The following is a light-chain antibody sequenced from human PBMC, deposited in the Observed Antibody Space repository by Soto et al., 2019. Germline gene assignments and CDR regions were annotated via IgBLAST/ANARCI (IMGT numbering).Light chain of an antibody. CDR3: QQCDTSPWT. CDR1: QSISSY. Sequence: EIVLTQSPDTLSLSPGERATLSCRASQSISSYLAWYQQKPGQAPRLLIYGASSRATGIPDRFSGSGSGTDFTLVISRLEPGDSAVYFCQQCDTSPWTFGQGTKVEIK. CDR2: GAS. V-gene: IGKV3-20*01. J-gene: IGKJ1*01.